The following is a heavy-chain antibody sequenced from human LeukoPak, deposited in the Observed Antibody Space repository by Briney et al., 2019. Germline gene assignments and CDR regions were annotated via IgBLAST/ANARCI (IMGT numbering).Heavy chain of an antibody. CDR3: ARDELSYQVLWDLDP. Sequence: SVKVSCKASGGTFSSYAISWVRQAPGQGLEWMGGIIPIFGTANYAQKFQGRVTITADESTSTAYMELSSLRSEDTAVYYCARDELSYQVLWDLDPWGQGTLVTVSS. CDR2: IIPIFGTA. D-gene: IGHD2-2*01. CDR1: GGTFSSYA. J-gene: IGHJ5*02. V-gene: IGHV1-69*13.